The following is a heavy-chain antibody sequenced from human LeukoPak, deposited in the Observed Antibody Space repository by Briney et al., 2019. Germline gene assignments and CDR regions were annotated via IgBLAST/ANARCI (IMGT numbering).Heavy chain of an antibody. D-gene: IGHD4-11*01. Sequence: SAKVSCKASGGTFSNFIFSWVRQAPGQGLEWMGGIIPLSGTPNYPQKFQGRVTITADESTNTCYMDLSSLRSEDTATYYCARGDLDYSNPYYYYYMDVWGTGTTVTVSS. CDR1: GGTFSNFI. V-gene: IGHV1-69*13. J-gene: IGHJ6*03. CDR2: IIPLSGTP. CDR3: ARGDLDYSNPYYYYYMDV.